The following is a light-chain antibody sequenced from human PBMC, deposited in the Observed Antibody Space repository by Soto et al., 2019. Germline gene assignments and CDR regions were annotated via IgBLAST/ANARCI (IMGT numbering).Light chain of an antibody. V-gene: IGKV1-5*03. J-gene: IGKJ1*01. CDR1: QSISSW. CDR3: QQYTNSRCT. Sequence: DIQMTQSPATLSASVGDRVTITCRASQSISSWLAWYQEKPGKAPKLLIYEASSLESGVPSRFSGSGSGTEFTITISNLQPDDFATYYCQQYTNSRCTFGQGTKVEIK. CDR2: EAS.